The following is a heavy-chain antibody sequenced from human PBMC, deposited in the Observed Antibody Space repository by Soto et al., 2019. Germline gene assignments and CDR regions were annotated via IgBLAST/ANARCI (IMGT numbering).Heavy chain of an antibody. CDR3: ARNSGYDAGDAFDF. Sequence: QVQLQESGPGLVKPSETLSLTCTVSGGSISSYYWSWMRQPPGKGLEWIGYIYYSGSTNYNPSLKSRVTISVDTSKNQFSLKLSSVTAADTAVYYCARNSGYDAGDAFDFWGQGTMVTVSS. CDR2: IYYSGST. V-gene: IGHV4-59*01. J-gene: IGHJ3*01. CDR1: GGSISSYY. D-gene: IGHD5-12*01.